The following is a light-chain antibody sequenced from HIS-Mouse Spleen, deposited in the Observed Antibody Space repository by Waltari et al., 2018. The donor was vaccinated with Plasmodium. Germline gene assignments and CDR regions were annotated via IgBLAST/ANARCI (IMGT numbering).Light chain of an antibody. CDR3: YSAADNKLV. J-gene: IGLJ3*02. CDR2: KDS. CDR1: VLAKKY. V-gene: IGLV3-27*01. Sequence: SYELTQPSSVSVSPGQTARITCSGDVLAKKYARWFQQKPGQAPVLVIYKDSERPSGIPERFFGSSSGTTVTLTISGAQVEDEADYYCYSAADNKLVFGGGTKLTVL.